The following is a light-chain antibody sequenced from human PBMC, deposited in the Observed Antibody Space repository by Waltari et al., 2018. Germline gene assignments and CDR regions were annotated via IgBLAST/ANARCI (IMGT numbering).Light chain of an antibody. Sequence: QAVVTQEPSLTVSPGGTVTLTCGSSTGAVTSGHSPSWFQQKPGQAPRTLIYDTSNKHSWTPARFSGSLLGGKAALTLSGAQPEDEAEYYCLLSYSDSLYVFGTGTKVTVL. J-gene: IGLJ1*01. CDR1: TGAVTSGHS. CDR3: LLSYSDSLYV. V-gene: IGLV7-46*01. CDR2: DTS.